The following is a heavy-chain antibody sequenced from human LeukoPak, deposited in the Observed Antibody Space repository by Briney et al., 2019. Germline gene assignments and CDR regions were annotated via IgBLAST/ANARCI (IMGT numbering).Heavy chain of an antibody. CDR3: ARAKVVADDYYYGMDV. CDR2: ISYDGSNK. J-gene: IGHJ6*02. V-gene: IGHV3-30-3*01. D-gene: IGHD5-12*01. CDR1: GFTFSSYA. Sequence: GGSLRLSCAASGFTFSSYAMHWVRQAPGKGLEWVAVISYDGSNKYYADSVKGRFTISRDNSKNTLYLQMNSLRAEDTAVYYCARAKVVADDYYYGMDVWGQGTTVTVSS.